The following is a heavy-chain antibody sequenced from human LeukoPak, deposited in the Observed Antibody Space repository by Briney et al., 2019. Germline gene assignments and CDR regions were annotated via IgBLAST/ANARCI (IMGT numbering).Heavy chain of an antibody. J-gene: IGHJ3*02. CDR3: ARHDYGDYGAFDI. CDR2: IYYSGST. Sequence: SETLSLTCTVSGGSISSGDYYWSWIRQPPGKGLEWIGYIYYSGSTYYNPSLKSRVTISLDTSKNQFSLKLSSATAADTAVYYCARHDYGDYGAFDIWGQGTMVAVSS. D-gene: IGHD4-17*01. CDR1: GGSISSGDYY. V-gene: IGHV4-30-4*01.